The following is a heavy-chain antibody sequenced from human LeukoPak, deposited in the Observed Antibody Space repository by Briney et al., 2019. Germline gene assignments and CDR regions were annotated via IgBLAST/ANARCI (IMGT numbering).Heavy chain of an antibody. CDR3: ANSPSSYDILTGYYNPAYYFDY. CDR2: ISGSGGST. D-gene: IGHD3-9*01. V-gene: IGHV3-23*01. Sequence: GGSLRLSCAASGFTFSSYAMSWFRQAPGKGLEWVSAISGSGGSTYYADSVKGRFTISRDNSKNTLYLQMNSLRAEDTAVYYCANSPSSYDILTGYYNPAYYFDYWGQGTLVTVSS. CDR1: GFTFSSYA. J-gene: IGHJ4*02.